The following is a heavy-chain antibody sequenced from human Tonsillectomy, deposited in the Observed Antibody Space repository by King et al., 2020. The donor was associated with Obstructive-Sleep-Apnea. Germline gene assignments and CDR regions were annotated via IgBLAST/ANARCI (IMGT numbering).Heavy chain of an antibody. V-gene: IGHV3-15*01. CDR3: TTEKEQWLRLLDY. CDR2: IKSKTDGGTT. D-gene: IGHD6-19*01. J-gene: IGHJ4*02. CDR1: GFTFSNAW. Sequence: VQLVESGGGLVKPGGSLRLSCAASGFTFSNAWMSWVRQAPGKGLEWVGRIKSKTDGGTTEYAAPVKGRITISRDDSKNTLYLQMNSLKTEETAVYYRTTEKEQWLRLLDYWGQGTLVTVSS.